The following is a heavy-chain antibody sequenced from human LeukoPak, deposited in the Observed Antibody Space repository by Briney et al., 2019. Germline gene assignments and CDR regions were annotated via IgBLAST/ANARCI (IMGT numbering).Heavy chain of an antibody. CDR1: GFTFSTYW. J-gene: IGHJ4*02. D-gene: IGHD3-10*01. Sequence: GGSLRLSCAASGFTFSTYWMHWVRQAPGKGLEWVANIKQHGSEKYYVDSVKGRFTISRDNAKNSLYLQMNSLRVEDTAVYYCAREWFGDPPYDWGQGTLVAVSS. V-gene: IGHV3-7*01. CDR3: AREWFGDPPYD. CDR2: IKQHGSEK.